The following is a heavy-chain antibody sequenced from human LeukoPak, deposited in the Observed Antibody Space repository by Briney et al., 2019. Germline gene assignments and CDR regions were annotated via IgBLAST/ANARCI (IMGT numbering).Heavy chain of an antibody. Sequence: SETLSLTCTVSGGSISSSSYYWGWIRQPPGKGLEWIGSIYYSGSTNYNPSLKSRVTISVDTSKNQFSLKLSSVTAADTAVYYCARVGSSGWYPPSGFYYYYYYMDVWGKGTTVTVSS. CDR1: GGSISSSSYY. J-gene: IGHJ6*03. CDR3: ARVGSSGWYPPSGFYYYYYYMDV. CDR2: IYYSGST. V-gene: IGHV4-39*07. D-gene: IGHD6-19*01.